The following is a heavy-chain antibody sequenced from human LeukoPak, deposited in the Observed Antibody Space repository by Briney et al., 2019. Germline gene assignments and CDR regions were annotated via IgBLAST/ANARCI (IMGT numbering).Heavy chain of an antibody. V-gene: IGHV4-30-2*01. J-gene: IGHJ4*02. Sequence: SQTLSLTCTVSGGSISSGGYYWSWIRQPPGKGLEWIGYIYHSGSTYYNPSLKSRVTISVDRSKNQFSLKLSSVTAADTAVYYCARGRERMQQPLDYWGQGTLVTVSS. CDR3: ARGRERMQQPLDY. D-gene: IGHD6-13*01. CDR1: GGSISSGGYY. CDR2: IYHSGST.